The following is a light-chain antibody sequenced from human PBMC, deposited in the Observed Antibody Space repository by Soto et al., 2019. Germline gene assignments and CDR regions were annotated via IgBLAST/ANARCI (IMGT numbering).Light chain of an antibody. Sequence: EIVLTQSPGTLSLSPGERATLSCRASQSVSSSYLAWYQQKPGQAPRFLIYGATTRASGIPDRFSGSGSGTDFTLTISRLEPEDFAVYYCQQYGSSPLTFGGGTKVXIK. CDR1: QSVSSSY. J-gene: IGKJ4*01. CDR2: GAT. CDR3: QQYGSSPLT. V-gene: IGKV3-20*01.